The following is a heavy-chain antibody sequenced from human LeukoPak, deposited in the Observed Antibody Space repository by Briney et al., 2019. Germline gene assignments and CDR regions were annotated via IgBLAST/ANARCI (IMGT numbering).Heavy chain of an antibody. CDR1: GFTFSSYS. Sequence: GGSLRLSCAASGFTFSSYSMNWVRQAPGKGLEWVSSISSSSSYMYYADSVKGRFTISRDNSNNTLYLQMNSLRTEDAAVYYCARERYCSGGSCYRYYFDYWGQGTLVTVYS. CDR2: ISSSSSYM. V-gene: IGHV3-21*01. CDR3: ARERYCSGGSCYRYYFDY. D-gene: IGHD2-15*01. J-gene: IGHJ4*02.